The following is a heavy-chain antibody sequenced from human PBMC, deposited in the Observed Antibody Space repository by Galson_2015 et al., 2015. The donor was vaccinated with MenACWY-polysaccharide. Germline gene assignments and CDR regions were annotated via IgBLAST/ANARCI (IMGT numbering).Heavy chain of an antibody. V-gene: IGHV3-23*01. J-gene: IGHJ4*02. CDR1: GFTFSTSA. CDR2: VDGGGENT. Sequence: SLRLSCAASGFTFSTSAMAWVRQGPGKGLEWVSIVDGGGENTYYADSVRGRFTISRDNSKNTLFLQMSSLRADDTAVYYCAKHPKPYGGHHFDSWGQGSQVTVSS. D-gene: IGHD4-23*01. CDR3: AKHPKPYGGHHFDS.